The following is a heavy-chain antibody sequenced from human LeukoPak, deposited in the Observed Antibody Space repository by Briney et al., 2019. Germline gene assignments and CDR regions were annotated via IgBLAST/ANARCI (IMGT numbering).Heavy chain of an antibody. Sequence: GGSLRLSCAASGFPFSDDWMNWVRQAPGKGLEWVGRIKKKGDGGTTDYAAPVKGRFTISRDDSKNMLYLEMNSLRAEDTAVYYCANTGNSRGAYWGQGTLVTVSS. CDR1: GFPFSDDW. CDR2: IKKKGDGGTT. J-gene: IGHJ4*02. D-gene: IGHD1/OR15-1a*01. V-gene: IGHV3-15*01. CDR3: ANTGNSRGAY.